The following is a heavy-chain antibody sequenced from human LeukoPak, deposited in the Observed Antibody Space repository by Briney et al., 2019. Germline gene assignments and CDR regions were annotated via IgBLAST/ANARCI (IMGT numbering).Heavy chain of an antibody. Sequence: GGSLRLSCAASGFTFSSYAMHWVRQAPGKGLEWVAVISYDGSNKYYADSVKGRFTISRDNSKNTLYLQMNSLRAEDTAVYYCAKDPPRHYDFWSGPEGYYYYMDVWGKGTTVTVSS. D-gene: IGHD3-3*01. CDR3: AKDPPRHYDFWSGPEGYYYYMDV. CDR2: ISYDGSNK. V-gene: IGHV3-30-3*01. CDR1: GFTFSSYA. J-gene: IGHJ6*03.